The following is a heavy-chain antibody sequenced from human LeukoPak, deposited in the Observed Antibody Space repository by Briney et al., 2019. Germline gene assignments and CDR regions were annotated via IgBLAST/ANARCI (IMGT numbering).Heavy chain of an antibody. CDR3: ARGPSIAARYDAFDI. D-gene: IGHD6-6*01. J-gene: IGHJ3*02. V-gene: IGHV3-48*03. CDR1: EFTFTSYE. CDR2: ISSSGNTI. Sequence: GGSLRRSCAASEFTFTSYELNWVRQAPGKGLEWVSYISSSGNTISYADSVKGRFTISRDNAKNSLYLQVISLRAEDTAVYYCARGPSIAARYDAFDIWGQGTMVTVSS.